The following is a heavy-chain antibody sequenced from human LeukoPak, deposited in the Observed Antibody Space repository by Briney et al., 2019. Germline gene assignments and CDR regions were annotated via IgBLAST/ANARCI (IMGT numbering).Heavy chain of an antibody. J-gene: IGHJ4*02. D-gene: IGHD3-10*01. CDR1: GGSINSYY. V-gene: IGHV4-59*01. Sequence: PSETLSLTCTVSGGSINSYYWSWIRQPPGKGLEWIGYIYYSGNTNYNPSLKSRVTISVDTSKNQFSLKLSSVTAADTAVYYCARSYSGSYSSAYFDYWGQGTLVTVSS. CDR3: ARSYSGSYSSAYFDY. CDR2: IYYSGNT.